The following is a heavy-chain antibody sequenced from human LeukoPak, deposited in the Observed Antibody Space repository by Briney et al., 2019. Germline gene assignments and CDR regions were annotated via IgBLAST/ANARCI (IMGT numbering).Heavy chain of an antibody. D-gene: IGHD3-10*01. CDR2: IGTAGDT. CDR1: GFTFSSYD. Sequence: GGSLRLTCAASGFTFSSYDMHWVRQGTGKGLEWVSAIGTAGDTYYPGSVKGRFTTSRENAKNSLYLQMNSLRVGDTAVYYCARGRGWGTFDIWGQGTMVTVSS. J-gene: IGHJ3*02. CDR3: ARGRGWGTFDI. V-gene: IGHV3-13*04.